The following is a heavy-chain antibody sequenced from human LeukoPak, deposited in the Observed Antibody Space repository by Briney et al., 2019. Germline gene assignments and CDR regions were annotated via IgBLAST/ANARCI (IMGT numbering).Heavy chain of an antibody. CDR1: GGSITSGGYY. D-gene: IGHD3-22*01. V-gene: IGHV4-61*02. Sequence: SQTLSLTCNVSGGSITSGGYYWTWIRQAPGKGLEWLGRIHTSGSANYMPSLKSRVAISLDTSKNQFSLKLSSVTAADTAVYYCVRGRYYYDTSGYVVWLDPWGRGTLVTVSS. CDR3: VRGRYYYDTSGYVVWLDP. CDR2: IHTSGSA. J-gene: IGHJ5*02.